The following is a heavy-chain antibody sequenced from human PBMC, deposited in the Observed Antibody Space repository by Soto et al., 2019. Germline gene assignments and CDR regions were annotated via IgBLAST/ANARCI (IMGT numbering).Heavy chain of an antibody. CDR3: ASLGDLTMVATLYGMDV. Sequence: SETLSLTCTVSGGSISNFYWSWIRQPPGKGLEWIGYVYYTGSTSYNPSLKRRVTFSADSSRGQFSLRLNSVTAADTAVYYCASLGDLTMVATLYGMDVWGQGTTVTVSS. CDR2: VYYTGST. V-gene: IGHV4-59*08. J-gene: IGHJ6*02. D-gene: IGHD5-12*01. CDR1: GGSISNFY.